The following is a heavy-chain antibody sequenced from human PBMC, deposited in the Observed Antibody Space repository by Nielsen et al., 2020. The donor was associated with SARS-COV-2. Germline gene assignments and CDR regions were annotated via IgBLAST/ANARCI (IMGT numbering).Heavy chain of an antibody. CDR3: ATWGDSGYDYFDY. V-gene: IGHV3-9*01. CDR2: ISWNSGSI. CDR1: GFTFDDYA. J-gene: IGHJ4*02. D-gene: IGHD5-12*01. Sequence: GGSLRLSCAASGFTFDDYAMHRVRQAPGKGLEWVSGISWNSGSIGYADSVKGRFTISRDNAKNSLYLQMNSLRAEDTALYYCATWGDSGYDYFDYWGQGTLVTVSS.